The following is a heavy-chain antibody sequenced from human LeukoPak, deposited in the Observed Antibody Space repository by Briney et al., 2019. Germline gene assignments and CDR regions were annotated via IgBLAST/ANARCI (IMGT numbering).Heavy chain of an antibody. CDR3: AKGRTYYYFDY. CDR1: GFTFDDYA. D-gene: IGHD3-16*01. J-gene: IGHJ4*02. CDR2: ISWNSGNI. V-gene: IGHV3-9*01. Sequence: SGGSLRLSCAASGFTFDDYAMHWVRQAPGKGLEWVSGISWNSGNIDYADSVKGRFTISRDNAKNSLYLQMNSLRAEDTALYYCAKGRTYYYFDYWGQGTLVTVSS.